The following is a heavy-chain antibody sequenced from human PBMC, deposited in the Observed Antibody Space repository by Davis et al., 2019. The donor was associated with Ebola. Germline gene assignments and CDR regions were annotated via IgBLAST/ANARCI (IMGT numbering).Heavy chain of an antibody. Sequence: GGSLRLSCAASGSTFSSYSMKWVRQAPGKGLEWVSAISSSGGSTYYIGSVRGRFTISRDNSKDTLYLQLNSLRAEDTAVYYCVKDMIEEGLSSPHPDFQHWGQGTLVTVSS. CDR1: GSTFSSYS. D-gene: IGHD3-22*01. CDR2: ISSSGGST. V-gene: IGHV3-23*01. CDR3: VKDMIEEGLSSPHPDFQH. J-gene: IGHJ1*01.